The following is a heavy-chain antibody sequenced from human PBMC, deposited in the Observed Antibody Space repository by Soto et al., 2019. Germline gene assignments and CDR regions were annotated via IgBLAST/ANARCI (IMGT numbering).Heavy chain of an antibody. CDR3: ATIAASTTYFDF. D-gene: IGHD6-13*01. CDR2: IYPGDSDT. Sequence: PGESLKISCKGSGYSFTTYWIGWVRQMPGKGLEWMGIIYPGDSDTRYSPSFQGQVTISVDKSISTAYLQWSSLRASDTAMYYCATIAASTTYFDFWGQGTLITVSS. CDR1: GYSFTTYW. J-gene: IGHJ4*02. V-gene: IGHV5-51*01.